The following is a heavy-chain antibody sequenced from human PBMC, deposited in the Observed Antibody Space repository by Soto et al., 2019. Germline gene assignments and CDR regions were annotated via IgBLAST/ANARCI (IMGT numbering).Heavy chain of an antibody. V-gene: IGHV1-69*12. CDR3: ATSPSITIFNWFDP. Sequence: QVQLVQSGAEVKKPGSSVKVSCKASGGTFSSYAISWVRQAPGQGLEWMGGIIPIFGTANYAQKFQGRVTITADESTSTAYMELSSLRSEDTAVYYCATSPSITIFNWFDPWGQGTLVTVSP. D-gene: IGHD3-3*01. CDR1: GGTFSSYA. CDR2: IIPIFGTA. J-gene: IGHJ5*02.